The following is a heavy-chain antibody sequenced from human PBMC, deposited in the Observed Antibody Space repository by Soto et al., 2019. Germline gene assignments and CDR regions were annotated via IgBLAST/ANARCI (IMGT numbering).Heavy chain of an antibody. CDR1: GFTFSSYW. D-gene: IGHD3-10*01. CDR2: IKQDGSEK. Sequence: PGGSLRLSCAASGFTFSSYWMSWVRQAPGKGLEWVANIKQDGSEKYYVDSVKGRFTISRDNAKNSLYLQMNSLRAEDTAVYYCARAFGGFGELIPDPAWFDPWGQGTLVTVSS. CDR3: ARAFGGFGELIPDPAWFDP. V-gene: IGHV3-7*01. J-gene: IGHJ5*02.